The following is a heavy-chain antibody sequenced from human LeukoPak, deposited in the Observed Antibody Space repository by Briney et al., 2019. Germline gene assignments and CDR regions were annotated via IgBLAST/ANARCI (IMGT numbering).Heavy chain of an antibody. CDR2: ISVTGDIT. V-gene: IGHV3-23*01. D-gene: IGHD2-21*01. CDR3: AKSHITRYPLQYYFDL. J-gene: IGHJ4*02. Sequence: GGSLRLSCAASGFTFSSYAMSWLRQTPQKGREWVSGISVTGDITYYTDSVKGRFTIARDNSRTTLYLQLNSLRADDTAVYYCAKSHITRYPLQYYFDLWGQGAQVIVSS. CDR1: GFTFSSYA.